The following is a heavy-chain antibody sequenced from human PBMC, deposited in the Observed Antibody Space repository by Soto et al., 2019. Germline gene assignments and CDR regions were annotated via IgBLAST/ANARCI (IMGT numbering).Heavy chain of an antibody. CDR2: ISDSGGST. CDR1: GFTFSSFA. J-gene: IGHJ4*02. V-gene: IGHV3-23*01. Sequence: EVQLLESGGGLVQPGGSLRISCAASGFTFSSFAMSWVRQAPGKGLEWVSVISDSGGSTYYADSVRGRFTISRDNSKSTLFRQRNSPRGDDTAIFYSAKPISGYYAPSDHWGQGTQVTVSS. CDR3: AKPISGYYAPSDH. D-gene: IGHD3-22*01.